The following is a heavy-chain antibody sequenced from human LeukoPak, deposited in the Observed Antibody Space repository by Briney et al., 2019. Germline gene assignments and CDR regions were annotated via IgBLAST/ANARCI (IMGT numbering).Heavy chain of an antibody. CDR3: ARDADYGGSPDAFDV. CDR1: GFTVSSNH. D-gene: IGHD4-23*01. CDR2: IYSGGTT. V-gene: IGHV3-53*01. J-gene: IGHJ3*01. Sequence: PGGSLRLSCAASGFTVSSNHMSWVRQAPGKGLKWVSIIYSGGTTYYADSVKGRFTLSRDNSKNTLYLQMNTLRAEDTAVYYCARDADYGGSPDAFDVWGRGTIVTVSS.